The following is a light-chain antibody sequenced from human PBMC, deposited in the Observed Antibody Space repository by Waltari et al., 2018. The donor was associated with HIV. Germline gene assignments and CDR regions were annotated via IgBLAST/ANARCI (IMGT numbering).Light chain of an antibody. CDR1: QSVLYSSNNKKY. CDR2: WAF. V-gene: IGKV4-1*01. CDR3: QQYYSTPYT. Sequence: DIVMTQSPDSLAVSLGERATINCKSSQSVLYSSNNKKYLAWYQQKPGQPPKLLIYWAFIRESGVPDRFSGGGAGTDFTLTISSLQAEDVAVYYCQQYYSTPYTFGQGTKLEIK. J-gene: IGKJ2*01.